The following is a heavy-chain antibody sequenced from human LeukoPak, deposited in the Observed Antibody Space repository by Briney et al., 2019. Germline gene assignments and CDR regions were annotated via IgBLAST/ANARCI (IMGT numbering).Heavy chain of an antibody. CDR3: ARRWHHYYDSSGYYLNWYYDL. Sequence: SQTLSLTCTFSGGSISRYYWRWIRHPSTKGLEWMGYLHYRGCTNYNPSLKSRVTISVDTSKNQFSLKLSSVTAADTAVYYCARRWHHYYDSSGYYLNWYYDLWGRGTLVTVSS. CDR1: GGSISRYY. CDR2: LHYRGCT. D-gene: IGHD3-22*01. V-gene: IGHV4-59*08. J-gene: IGHJ2*01.